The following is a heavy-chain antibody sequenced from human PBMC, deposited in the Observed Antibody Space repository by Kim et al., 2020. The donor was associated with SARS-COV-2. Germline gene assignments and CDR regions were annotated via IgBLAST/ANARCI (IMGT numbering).Heavy chain of an antibody. Sequence: GGSLRLSCTASGFTFSSYVMSWVRQAPGMGLEWVSSISGSGSNKYYSDSLKGRLTISRDNSKNTLYLEMHSLKVEDTAFYYCTKESALFSDYWGQGTLVTVSA. D-gene: IGHD3-3*01. CDR1: GFTFSSYV. CDR3: TKESALFSDY. V-gene: IGHV3-23*01. CDR2: ISGSGSNK. J-gene: IGHJ4*02.